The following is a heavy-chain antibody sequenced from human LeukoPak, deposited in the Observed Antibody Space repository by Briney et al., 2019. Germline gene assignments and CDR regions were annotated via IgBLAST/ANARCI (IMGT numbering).Heavy chain of an antibody. D-gene: IGHD4-17*01. Sequence: GGSLRLSCAASGFTFSSYGMHWVRQAPGKGLEWVAFIRYDGTNKYYADSVKGRFTISRDNSKNTLYLQMNSLRSEDMGIYYCAKGDYGDFLYYFNYWGQGTLVTVSS. J-gene: IGHJ4*02. V-gene: IGHV3-30*02. CDR3: AKGDYGDFLYYFNY. CDR2: IRYDGTNK. CDR1: GFTFSSYG.